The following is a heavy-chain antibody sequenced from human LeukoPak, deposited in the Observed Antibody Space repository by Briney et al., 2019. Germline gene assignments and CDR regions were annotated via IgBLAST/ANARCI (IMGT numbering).Heavy chain of an antibody. Sequence: ASVKDSCKASGYTFTGYYMHWVRQAPGQGLEWMGWINPNSGGTNYAQKFQGRVTMTRDTSISTAYMELSRLRSDDTAVYYCARTYYDYVWGSYRFHWFDPWGQGTLVTVSS. CDR2: INPNSGGT. CDR1: GYTFTGYY. J-gene: IGHJ5*02. V-gene: IGHV1-2*02. CDR3: ARTYYDYVWGSYRFHWFDP. D-gene: IGHD3-16*02.